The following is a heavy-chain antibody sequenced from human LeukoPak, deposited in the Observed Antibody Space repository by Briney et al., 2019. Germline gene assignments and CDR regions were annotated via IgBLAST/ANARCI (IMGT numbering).Heavy chain of an antibody. CDR3: AKDRHDSSGYYHDH. D-gene: IGHD3-22*01. CDR2: IRYDGSNK. J-gene: IGHJ5*02. V-gene: IGHV3-30*02. CDR1: GFTFSSYG. Sequence: GGSLRLSCAASGFTFSSYGMHWVRQAPGKGLEWVAFIRYDGSNKYYADSVKGRFTISRDNSKNTLYLQMNSLRAEDTAVYYCAKDRHDSSGYYHDHWGQGTLVTVSS.